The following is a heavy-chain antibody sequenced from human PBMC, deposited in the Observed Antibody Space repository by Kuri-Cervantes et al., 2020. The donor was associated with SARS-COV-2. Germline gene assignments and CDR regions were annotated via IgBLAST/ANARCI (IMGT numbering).Heavy chain of an antibody. Sequence: GGSLRLSCAASGFTFSSYAMHWVRQAPGKGLEWVAVISYDGSNKYYADSVKGRFTISRDNSKNTLYLQMNSLRAEDTAVYYCAKAGGGTAARTAAYDYYYGMDVWGQGTTVTVSS. D-gene: IGHD6-13*01. CDR2: ISYDGSNK. CDR3: AKAGGGTAARTAAYDYYYGMDV. CDR1: GFTFSSYA. J-gene: IGHJ6*02. V-gene: IGHV3-30*18.